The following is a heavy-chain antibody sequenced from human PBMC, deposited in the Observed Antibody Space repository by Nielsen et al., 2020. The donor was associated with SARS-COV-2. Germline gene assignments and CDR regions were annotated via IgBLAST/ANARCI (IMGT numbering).Heavy chain of an antibody. D-gene: IGHD5-18*01. J-gene: IGHJ3*02. CDR2: ISSSSSSYT. CDR3: AREFFVDTAMGRGAFDI. V-gene: IGHV3-11*05. Sequence: WIRQPPGKGLEWVSYISSSSSSYTNYADSVKGRLTISRDNAKNSLYLQMNSLRAEDTAVYYCAREFFVDTAMGRGAFDIWGQGTMVTVSS.